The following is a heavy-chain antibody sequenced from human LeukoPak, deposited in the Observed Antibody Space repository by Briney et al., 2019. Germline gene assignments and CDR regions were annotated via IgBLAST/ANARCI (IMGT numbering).Heavy chain of an antibody. CDR1: GFTFSSYS. CDR2: ISSSSSYI. D-gene: IGHD2-21*02. CDR3: AREKGDYYFDY. V-gene: IGHV3-21*04. Sequence: GGSLRLSCAASGFTFSSYSMNWVRQAPGKGLEWVSSISSSSSYIYYADSVKGRFNISRDNAKNTLYLQMNSLRAEDTAVYYCAREKGDYYFDYWGQGTLVTVSS. J-gene: IGHJ4*02.